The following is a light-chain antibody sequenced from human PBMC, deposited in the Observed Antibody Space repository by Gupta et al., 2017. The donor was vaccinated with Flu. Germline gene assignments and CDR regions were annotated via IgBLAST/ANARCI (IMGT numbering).Light chain of an antibody. J-gene: IGKJ2*01. V-gene: IGKV3-15*01. CDR2: GGS. CDR1: QGLSSS. Sequence: GILSVSPGETATLSCKASQGLSSSLAWYQLKPGQAPRLLIYGGSIRAAGVPDRFSGSGSATDFTLTISNLQSEDFATYYCHQYNEWPRYTFGQGTKLDI. CDR3: HQYNEWPRYT.